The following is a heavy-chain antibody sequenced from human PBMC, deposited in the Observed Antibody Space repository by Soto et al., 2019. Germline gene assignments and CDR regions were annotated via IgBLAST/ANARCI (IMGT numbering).Heavy chain of an antibody. CDR3: AREENCSDGICYSEYFQR. CDR1: GYIFTAYS. CDR2: VNPSGGST. J-gene: IGHJ1*01. V-gene: IGHV1-46*01. D-gene: IGHD2-15*01. Sequence: QVQLEQSGAEVKKPGASVKVSCKASGYIFTAYSMHWVRRAPGQGLQWMGVVNPSGGSTNYAQKFQGRITLTRDTSRNTFYMDLSSLTSEDTAVYYCAREENCSDGICYSEYFQRGGQGTLVTVSS.